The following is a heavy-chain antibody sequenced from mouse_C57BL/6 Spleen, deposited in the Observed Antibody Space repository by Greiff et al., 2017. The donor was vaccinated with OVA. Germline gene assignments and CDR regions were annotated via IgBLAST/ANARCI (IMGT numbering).Heavy chain of an antibody. CDR2: ISSGSSTI. J-gene: IGHJ4*01. V-gene: IGHV5-17*01. Sequence: EVHLVESGGGLVKPGGSLKLSCAASGFTFSDYGMHWVRQAPEKGLEWVAYISSGSSTIYYADTVKGRFTISRDNAKNTLFLQMPSLRSEDTAMYYCARRILYAMDYWGQGTSVTVSS. CDR3: ARRILYAMDY. CDR1: GFTFSDYG.